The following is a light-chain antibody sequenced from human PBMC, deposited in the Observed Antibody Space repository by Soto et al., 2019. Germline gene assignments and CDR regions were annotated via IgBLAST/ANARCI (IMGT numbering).Light chain of an antibody. V-gene: IGKV1-33*01. CDR2: DAS. CDR3: QQYDHPPYT. Sequence: DIQMTPSPSSLSASVGDRVTITCQASQDIRNYLNWYQQKPGKAPKLLIYDASNLHPGAPSRFSGSGSGTDFSLTVDSLQPEDTATYYCQQYDHPPYTFGQGTKLEIK. J-gene: IGKJ2*01. CDR1: QDIRNY.